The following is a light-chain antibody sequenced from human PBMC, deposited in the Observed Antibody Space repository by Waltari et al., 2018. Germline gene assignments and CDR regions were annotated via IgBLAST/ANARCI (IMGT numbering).Light chain of an antibody. J-gene: IGLJ3*02. V-gene: IGLV3-25*03. CDR1: ALAGQY. Sequence: SSELTQPPSVSVSPGQTATITCSGDALAGQYIYWYQQRPGQAPVLVKKKDTERPSGIPERFSGSNSGTTATLTISGVQAEDGADYYCQSADVSNTYPWGFGGGTRLTVL. CDR3: QSADVSNTYPWG. CDR2: KDT.